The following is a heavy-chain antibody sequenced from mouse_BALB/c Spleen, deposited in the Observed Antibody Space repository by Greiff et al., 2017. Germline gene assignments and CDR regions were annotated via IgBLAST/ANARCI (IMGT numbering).Heavy chain of an antibody. D-gene: IGHD2-3*01. Sequence: VKLVESGPGLVAPSQSLSITCTVSGFSLTSYGVHWVRQPPGKGLEWLGVIWAGGSTNYNSALMSRLSISKDNSKSQVFLKMNSLQTDDTAMYYCARDAYDGYYPYAMDYWGQGTSVTVSS. CDR3: ARDAYDGYYPYAMDY. V-gene: IGHV2-9*02. CDR1: GFSLTSYG. CDR2: IWAGGST. J-gene: IGHJ4*01.